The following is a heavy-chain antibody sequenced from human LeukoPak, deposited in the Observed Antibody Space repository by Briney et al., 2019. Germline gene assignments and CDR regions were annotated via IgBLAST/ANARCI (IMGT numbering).Heavy chain of an antibody. J-gene: IGHJ3*02. V-gene: IGHV4-30-4*08. Sequence: PSETLSLTCTVSGGSISSGDYYWSWVRQPPGKGLEWIGYIYYSGSTYYNPSLKSRVTISVDTSKNQFSLKLSSVTAADTAVYYCAREDEQLVAFDIWGQGTMVTVSS. D-gene: IGHD6-6*01. CDR2: IYYSGST. CDR3: AREDEQLVAFDI. CDR1: GGSISSGDYY.